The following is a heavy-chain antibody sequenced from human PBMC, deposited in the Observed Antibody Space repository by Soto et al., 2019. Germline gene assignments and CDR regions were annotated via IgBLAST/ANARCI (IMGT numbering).Heavy chain of an antibody. Sequence: QVQLQESGPGLVKPSETLSLTCSVSGASISADYWSWIRQPPGKRLEYIGFLYKGGSPNYNPSLESRVTISPDKSKNQVSLKLTSVTAADTAVYYCARGEWFLRGYGMDVWGRGTTVTVS. CDR2: LYKGGSP. J-gene: IGHJ6*02. CDR1: GASISADY. D-gene: IGHD3-3*01. CDR3: ARGEWFLRGYGMDV. V-gene: IGHV4-59*01.